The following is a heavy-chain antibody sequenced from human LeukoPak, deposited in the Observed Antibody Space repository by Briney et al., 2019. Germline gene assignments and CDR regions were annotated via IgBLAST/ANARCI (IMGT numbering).Heavy chain of an antibody. Sequence: PGGSLRLSCAASGFTFSSYEMNWVRQAPGKGLEWVSYISSSGSTIYYADSVKGRFTISRDNAKNSLYLQMNSLRAEDTAVYYCARDVRDYYDSSGSLDAFDIWGQGTMVTVSS. D-gene: IGHD3-22*01. CDR2: ISSSGSTI. J-gene: IGHJ3*02. CDR3: ARDVRDYYDSSGSLDAFDI. CDR1: GFTFSSYE. V-gene: IGHV3-48*03.